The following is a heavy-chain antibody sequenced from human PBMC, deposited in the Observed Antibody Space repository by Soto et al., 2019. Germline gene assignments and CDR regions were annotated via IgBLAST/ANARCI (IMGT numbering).Heavy chain of an antibody. V-gene: IGHV4-59*01. D-gene: IGHD2-15*01. CDR3: ASLYCSGDSCYWDY. CDR2: IYYSGST. Sequence: PSETLSLTCTVSGGSISIYYWSWIRQPPGKGLEWIGNIYYSGSTNYNPSLKSRVTISVDTSRHQFSLKLTSVTAADTAVYYCASLYCSGDSCYWDYWGQGTLVTVS. J-gene: IGHJ4*02. CDR1: GGSISIYY.